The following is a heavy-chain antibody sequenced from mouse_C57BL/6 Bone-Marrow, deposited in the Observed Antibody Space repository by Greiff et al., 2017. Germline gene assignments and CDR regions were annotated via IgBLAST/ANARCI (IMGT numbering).Heavy chain of an antibody. V-gene: IGHV1-64*01. CDR1: GYTFTSYW. D-gene: IGHD1-1*01. CDR3: ARTATVVSPPFAY. CDR2: IHPNSGST. Sequence: VQLQQPGAELVKPGASVKLSCKASGYTFTSYWMHWVKQRPGQGLEWIGMIHPNSGSTNYNEKFKSKATLTVDKSSSTAYMQLSSLTSEDSAVYIGARTATVVSPPFAYWGEGTLGSVSA. J-gene: IGHJ3*01.